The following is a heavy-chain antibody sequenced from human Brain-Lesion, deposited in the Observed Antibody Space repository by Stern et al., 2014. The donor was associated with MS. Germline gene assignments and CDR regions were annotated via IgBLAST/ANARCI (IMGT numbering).Heavy chain of an antibody. CDR1: GYTLTELS. V-gene: IGHV1-24*01. J-gene: IGHJ4*02. CDR3: ATLSPGAGGNYYRHFDY. Sequence: QDQLVQSGAEVKKPGASVKVSCKVSGYTLTELSMHWVRQAPRNGLEWMGGFDPEDGETIYAQKFQGRVTMTEDTSTDTAYMELSSLRSEDTAVYYCATLSPGAGGNYYRHFDYWGQGTLVTVSS. CDR2: FDPEDGET. D-gene: IGHD1-26*01.